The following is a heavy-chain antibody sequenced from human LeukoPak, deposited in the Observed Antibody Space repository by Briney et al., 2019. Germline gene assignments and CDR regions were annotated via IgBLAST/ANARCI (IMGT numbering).Heavy chain of an antibody. CDR2: ISGTGDTT. CDR3: AKASAFYFDTSGYPIPHYYDF. D-gene: IGHD3-22*01. CDR1: GFTFSSYG. V-gene: IGHV3-23*01. J-gene: IGHJ4*02. Sequence: EGSLRLSCAASGFTFSSYGMHWVRQPPGKGLEWVSGISGTGDTTSYADSVKGRFTISRDNSKNTLFLQMNSLRAEDTAIYYCAKASAFYFDTSGYPIPHYYDFWGQGTLVTVSS.